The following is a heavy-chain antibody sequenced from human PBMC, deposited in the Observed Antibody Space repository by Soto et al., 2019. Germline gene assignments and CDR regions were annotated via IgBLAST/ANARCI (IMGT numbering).Heavy chain of an antibody. V-gene: IGHV3-49*03. Sequence: GGSLRLSCTASGFTFGDYAMGWFRQAPGKGLEWVGFIRSKAYGGTTEYAASVKGRFTISRDDSKSIAYLQMNSLKTEDTAVYYCTSSTMTRDAFDIWGQGTMVTVSS. J-gene: IGHJ3*02. D-gene: IGHD3-22*01. CDR3: TSSTMTRDAFDI. CDR2: IRSKAYGGTT. CDR1: GFTFGDYA.